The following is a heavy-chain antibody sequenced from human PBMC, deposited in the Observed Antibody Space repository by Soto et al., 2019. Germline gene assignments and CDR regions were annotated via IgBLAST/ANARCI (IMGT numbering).Heavy chain of an antibody. J-gene: IGHJ4*02. CDR2: ISSTSRYT. D-gene: IGHD5-12*01. CDR1: GFTFSDYN. V-gene: IGHV3-11*05. CDR3: ARERNGYNSIFDY. Sequence: QVQLVESGGGLVKPGGSLRLSCAASGFTFSDYNMTWIRQAPGKGLEWVSYISSTSRYTNYADSVKGRFTISRDNAKNSLYLQMNSLRAEDTAVYYCARERNGYNSIFDYWGQGTLVTVSS.